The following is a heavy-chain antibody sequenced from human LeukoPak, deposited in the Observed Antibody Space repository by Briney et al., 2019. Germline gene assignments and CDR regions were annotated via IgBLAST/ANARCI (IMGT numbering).Heavy chain of an antibody. D-gene: IGHD1-7*01. Sequence: SQTLSLTCAISGDSVSSNSAAWNWISQSPSRGLEWLGRTYYRSKWYNDYAISVKSRITINPDTSKNQFSLQLNSVTPEDTAVYYCAREITGTTKDYYAMDVWGQGTTVTVSS. V-gene: IGHV6-1*01. CDR3: AREITGTTKDYYAMDV. CDR1: GDSVSSNSAA. CDR2: TYYRSKWYN. J-gene: IGHJ6*02.